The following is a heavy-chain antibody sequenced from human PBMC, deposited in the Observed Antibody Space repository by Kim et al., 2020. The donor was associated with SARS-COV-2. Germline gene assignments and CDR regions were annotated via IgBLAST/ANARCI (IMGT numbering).Heavy chain of an antibody. V-gene: IGHV4-59*01. D-gene: IGHD6-13*01. CDR3: ASALDSRRFFDY. J-gene: IGHJ4*02. Sequence: TYNPSLKSRVTRSVDTSKNQFSLKLSSVTAADTAVYYCASALDSRRFFDYWGQGTLVTVSS.